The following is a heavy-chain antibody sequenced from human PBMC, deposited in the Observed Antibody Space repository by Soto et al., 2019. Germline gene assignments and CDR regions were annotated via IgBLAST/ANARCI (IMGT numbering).Heavy chain of an antibody. V-gene: IGHV4-31*03. D-gene: IGHD3-3*02. CDR2: IYYSGST. J-gene: IGHJ6*01. CDR3: AISRGYYYYGMDV. Sequence: PSETLSLTCTVSGGSISSGGYYWTWIRQHPGKGLEWIGYIYYSGSTYYNPSLKSRVTISLDTSKNQFSLKLSSVTAADTAMYYCAISRGYYYYGMDVWGQGTSVIVSS. CDR1: GGSISSGGYY.